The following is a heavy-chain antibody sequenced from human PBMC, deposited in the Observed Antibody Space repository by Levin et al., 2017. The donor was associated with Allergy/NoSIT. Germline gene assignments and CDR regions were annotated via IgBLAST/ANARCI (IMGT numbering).Heavy chain of an antibody. CDR3: ARDRPLLPYDY. CDR1: GFTFSSYE. Sequence: AGGSLRLSCAASGFTFSSYEMNRVRQAPGKGLEWVSYISSSGSTIYYADSVKGRFTISRDNAKNSLYLQMNSLRAEDTAVYYCARDRPLLPYDYWGQGTLVTVSS. D-gene: IGHD6-6*01. V-gene: IGHV3-48*03. J-gene: IGHJ4*02. CDR2: ISSSGSTI.